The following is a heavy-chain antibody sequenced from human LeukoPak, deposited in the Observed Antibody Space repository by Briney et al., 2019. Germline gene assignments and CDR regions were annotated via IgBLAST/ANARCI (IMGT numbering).Heavy chain of an antibody. D-gene: IGHD1-26*01. J-gene: IGHJ3*02. V-gene: IGHV4-61*02. CDR2: IYSSGGT. CDR1: GGSISSGGYY. CDR3: ARDLRWEQRGAFDI. Sequence: PSETLSLTCTVSGGSISSGGYYWSWIRQPAGKGLEWIGRIYSSGGTNYSPSLKSRVTISLDTSKNQFSLKLSSVTAADTGVYYCARDLRWEQRGAFDIWGQGTMVTVSS.